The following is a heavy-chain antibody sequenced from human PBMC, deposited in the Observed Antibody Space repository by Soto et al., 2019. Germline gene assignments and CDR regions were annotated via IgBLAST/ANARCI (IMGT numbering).Heavy chain of an antibody. CDR1: GFTFSDYY. CDR2: ISSRGSSI. J-gene: IGHJ6*02. V-gene: IGHV3-11*01. Sequence: GALRLSCAVSGFTFSDYYMSWIRQAPGKGLEWVSYISSRGSSIYYADSVKGRFTISRDNAKNSLYLQMNGLRAEDTAVYYCARGYYDFWSGYYISPYGMDVWGQGTTVTVSS. D-gene: IGHD3-3*01. CDR3: ARGYYDFWSGYYISPYGMDV.